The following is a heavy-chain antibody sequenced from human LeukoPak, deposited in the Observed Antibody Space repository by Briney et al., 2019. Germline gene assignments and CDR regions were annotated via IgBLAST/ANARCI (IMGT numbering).Heavy chain of an antibody. CDR3: AREVVATRNWFDP. V-gene: IGHV4-39*07. D-gene: IGHD5-12*01. CDR2: IYYIGST. Sequence: SETLSLTCTVSDGSISSNSYYWGWIRQPPGKGLEWIGTIYYIGSTNYNPSLKSRVTISVDTSKNQFSLKLSSVTAADTAVYYCAREVVATRNWFDPWGQGTLVTVSS. J-gene: IGHJ5*02. CDR1: DGSISSNSYY.